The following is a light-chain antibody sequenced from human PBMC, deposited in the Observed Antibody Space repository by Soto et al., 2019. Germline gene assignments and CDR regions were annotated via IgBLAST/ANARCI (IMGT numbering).Light chain of an antibody. Sequence: IVVTQSPGAVSLTPGERATLSCRASQSVSSSYLAWYQQKPGQAPRLLIYGASSRATGIPDRFSGSGPGRDFTLTISGLEPEDFAVYYCQQYGSSPLISFGQGTRLEIK. CDR3: QQYGSSPLIS. V-gene: IGKV3-20*01. CDR1: QSVSSSY. CDR2: GAS. J-gene: IGKJ5*01.